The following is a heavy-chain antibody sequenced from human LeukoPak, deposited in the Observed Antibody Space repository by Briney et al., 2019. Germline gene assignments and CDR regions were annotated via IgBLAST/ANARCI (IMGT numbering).Heavy chain of an antibody. J-gene: IGHJ4*02. D-gene: IGHD3-16*02. V-gene: IGHV3-48*01. CDR1: GFTFSSYS. CDR2: II. CDR3: AREGYDYVWGSYRYYFDY. Sequence: PGGSLRLSCAASGFTFSSYSMNWVRQAPGKGLEWVSYIIYYADSVKGRFTISRDNAKNSLYLQMNSLRAEDTAVYYCAREGYDYVWGSYRYYFDYWGQGTLVTVSS.